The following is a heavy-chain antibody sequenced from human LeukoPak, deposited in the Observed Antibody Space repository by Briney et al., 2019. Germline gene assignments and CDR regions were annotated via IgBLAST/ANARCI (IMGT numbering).Heavy chain of an antibody. D-gene: IGHD1-26*01. CDR3: AQDWWGSYLS. Sequence: GGSLRLSCAASGFTFASYAMHWVRQAPGKGVEYVSLIYGGGGTKHYADSVKGRFSISRDNSKNSLYLQMNSLRTEDTAFYYCAQDWWGSYLSWGRGTLVTVSS. CDR1: GFTFASYA. V-gene: IGHV3-43*02. J-gene: IGHJ4*02. CDR2: IYGGGGTK.